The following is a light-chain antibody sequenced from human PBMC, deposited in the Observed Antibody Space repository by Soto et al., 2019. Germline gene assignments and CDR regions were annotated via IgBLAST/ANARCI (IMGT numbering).Light chain of an antibody. CDR2: DVS. CDR3: CSYAGSYTFGV. J-gene: IGLJ1*01. V-gene: IGLV2-11*01. Sequence: QSALTQPRSVSGSPGQSVTISCTGTSSDVGGYNYVSWYQQHPGKAPKLMIYDVSKRPSGVPDRFSGSKSGNTASLTFSGLQAEDEADYYCCSYAGSYTFGVFGTGTKLTVL. CDR1: SSDVGGYNY.